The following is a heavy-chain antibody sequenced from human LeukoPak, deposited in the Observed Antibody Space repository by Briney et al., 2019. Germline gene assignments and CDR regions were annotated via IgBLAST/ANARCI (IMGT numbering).Heavy chain of an antibody. CDR1: GFTFSSYW. D-gene: IGHD3-22*01. Sequence: GGSLRLSCAASGFTFSSYWMHWVRQAPGKGLVWVSRINSDGSSTSYADSVKGRFTISRDNAKNTLYLQMNSLRAEDTAVYYCASDLLVPLLYDSSGYHDYWGQGTLVTVSS. CDR3: ASDLLVPLLYDSSGYHDY. J-gene: IGHJ4*02. CDR2: INSDGSST. V-gene: IGHV3-74*01.